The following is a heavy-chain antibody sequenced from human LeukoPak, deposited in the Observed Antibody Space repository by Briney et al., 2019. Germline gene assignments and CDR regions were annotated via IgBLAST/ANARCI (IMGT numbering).Heavy chain of an antibody. CDR2: IYTSGST. CDR3: ARGVAAADIGPPYYYYYMDV. CDR1: GGSTSSGSYY. D-gene: IGHD6-13*01. Sequence: PSQTLSLTCTVSGGSTSSGSYYWSWIRQPAGKGLEWIGRIYTSGSTNYNPSLKSRVTMSVDTSKNQFSLKLSSVTAADTAVYYCARGVAAADIGPPYYYYYMDVWGKGTTVTISS. J-gene: IGHJ6*03. V-gene: IGHV4-61*02.